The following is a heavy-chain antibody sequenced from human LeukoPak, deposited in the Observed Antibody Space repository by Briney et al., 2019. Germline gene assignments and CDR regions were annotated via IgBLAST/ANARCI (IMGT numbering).Heavy chain of an antibody. V-gene: IGHV3-30*04. Sequence: GRSLRLSCAASGFTFSSYAMHWVRQAPGKGLEWVAVISYDGSNKYYADSVKGRFTISRDNSKNTLYLQMNSLRAEDTAVYYCAKTYYDFWSGAITYYYYGMDVWGQGTTVTVSS. CDR3: AKTYYDFWSGAITYYYYGMDV. D-gene: IGHD3-3*01. CDR2: ISYDGSNK. J-gene: IGHJ6*02. CDR1: GFTFSSYA.